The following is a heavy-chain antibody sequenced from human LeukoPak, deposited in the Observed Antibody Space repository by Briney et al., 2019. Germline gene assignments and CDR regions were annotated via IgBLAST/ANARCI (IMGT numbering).Heavy chain of an antibody. V-gene: IGHV4-39*07. Sequence: PSETLSLTCTVSGGSISNSSYYWGWVRQPPGKGLEWIGTIYYSGSTYYNPSLKSRVTISVDTSKNQFSLKLSSVTAADTAVYYCARGQWLKSWGQGTLVTVSS. J-gene: IGHJ5*02. CDR3: ARGQWLKS. D-gene: IGHD6-19*01. CDR2: IYYSGST. CDR1: GGSISNSSYY.